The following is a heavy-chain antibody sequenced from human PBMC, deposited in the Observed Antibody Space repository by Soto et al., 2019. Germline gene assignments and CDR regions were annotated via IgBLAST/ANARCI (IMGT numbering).Heavy chain of an antibody. CDR2: ISGSGGST. Sequence: PGGSLRLSCAASGFTFSSYAMNWVRQAPGKGLEWISTISGSGGSTYYADSVKGRFTISRDNFKTTLYLQMNSLRADDTAVYYCAKCRSTSCVYNWFDSWGQGTLVTVSS. CDR3: AKCRSTSCVYNWFDS. CDR1: GFTFSSYA. D-gene: IGHD2-2*01. V-gene: IGHV3-23*01. J-gene: IGHJ5*01.